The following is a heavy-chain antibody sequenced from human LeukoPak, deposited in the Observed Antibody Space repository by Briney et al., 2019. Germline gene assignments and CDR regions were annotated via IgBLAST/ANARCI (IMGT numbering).Heavy chain of an antibody. CDR1: GYTFTSYG. CDR3: TRETSSRYFDH. CDR2: MNPNSGRT. Sequence: GASVKVSCKASGYTFTSYGISWVRQAPGQGLEWMGWMNPNSGRTGYAQNFQGRITITRNTSISTAYMELSSLRSEDTAVYYCTRETSSRYFDHWGQGTLVTVSS. J-gene: IGHJ4*02. V-gene: IGHV1-8*03.